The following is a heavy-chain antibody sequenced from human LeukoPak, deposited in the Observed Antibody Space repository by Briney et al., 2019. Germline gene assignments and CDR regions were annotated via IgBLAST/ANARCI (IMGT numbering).Heavy chain of an antibody. CDR3: ARSDYPFDY. D-gene: IGHD4-11*01. CDR1: GFTFSTYG. V-gene: IGHV3-33*01. Sequence: PGGSLRLSCATSGFTFSTYGMHWVRQAPGKGLEWVAIIWSDGSEKYYADSVRGRFTISRDNSRNTLYLQMNSLRAEDTAVYYCARSDYPFDYWGQGTLVTVSS. CDR2: IWSDGSEK. J-gene: IGHJ4*02.